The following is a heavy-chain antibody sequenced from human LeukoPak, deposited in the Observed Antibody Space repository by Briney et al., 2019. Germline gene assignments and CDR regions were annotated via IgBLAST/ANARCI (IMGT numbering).Heavy chain of an antibody. V-gene: IGHV1-18*01. D-gene: IGHD6-19*01. CDR1: GYTFTSYG. CDR2: ISDYNGNT. CDR3: ARDAEGGGWYEVDY. J-gene: IGHJ4*02. Sequence: GASVKVSCKASGYTFTSYGISWVRQAPGQGLEWMGWISDYNGNTNYAQKLQGRVTMTTDTSTSTAYMELRSLRSDDTAVYYCARDAEGGGWYEVDYWGQGTPVTVSS.